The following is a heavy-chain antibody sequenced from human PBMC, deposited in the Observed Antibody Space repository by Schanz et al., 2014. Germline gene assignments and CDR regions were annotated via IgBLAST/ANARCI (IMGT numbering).Heavy chain of an antibody. D-gene: IGHD3-3*01. CDR1: GFSFSIFA. Sequence: EVQLLESGGGLVQPGGSLRLSCAASGFSFSIFAMTWVRQAPGQGLEWVSTISGSGGDTYPADSVKGRFTISRDNSNNTLYLQMNSLRADDTAVYYCARDLLVSHYDFWSGNDYWGQGTLVNVSS. V-gene: IGHV3-23*01. CDR3: ARDLLVSHYDFWSGNDY. J-gene: IGHJ4*02. CDR2: ISGSGGDT.